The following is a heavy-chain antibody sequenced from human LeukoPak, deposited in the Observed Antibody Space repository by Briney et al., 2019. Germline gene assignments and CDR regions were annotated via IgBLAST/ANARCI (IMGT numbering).Heavy chain of an antibody. D-gene: IGHD6-13*01. CDR2: ISAYNGNT. J-gene: IGHJ6*02. CDR1: GYTFTSYG. CDR3: ARDWAAATYYGMDV. Sequence: GASVKVSCKASGYTFTSYGISWVRQAPGQGLEWMGWISAYNGNTYYAQKLQGRVTITRNTSISTAYMELSSLRSEDTAVYYCARDWAAATYYGMDVWGQGTTVTVSS. V-gene: IGHV1-18*01.